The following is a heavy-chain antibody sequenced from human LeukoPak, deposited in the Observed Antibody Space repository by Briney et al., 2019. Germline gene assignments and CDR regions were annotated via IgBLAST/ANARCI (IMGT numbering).Heavy chain of an antibody. CDR2: ISSSSTYI. D-gene: IGHD1-26*01. CDR1: GFTFSSYI. J-gene: IGHJ4*02. CDR3: AREERVVGAAFEY. V-gene: IGHV3-21*01. Sequence: GGSLRLSCAASGFTFSSYIMNWVRQAPGKGLEWVSSISSSSTYIHYADSVKGRFTISRDNAKNSLYLQMNSLRAEDTAVYYCAREERVVGAAFEYWGQGTLVTVSS.